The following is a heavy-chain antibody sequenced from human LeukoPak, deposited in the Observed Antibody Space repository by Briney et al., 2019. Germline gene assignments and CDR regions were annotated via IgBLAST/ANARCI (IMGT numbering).Heavy chain of an antibody. CDR1: GGSFSGYY. Sequence: PSETLSLTCAVYGGSFSGYYWSWIRQPPGKGLEWIGEINHSGSTYYNPSLKSRVTISVDRSKNQFSLKLSSVTAADTAVYYCARDHIFDYGGNSGDYWGQGTLVTVSS. CDR2: INHSGST. CDR3: ARDHIFDYGGNSGDY. V-gene: IGHV4-34*01. D-gene: IGHD4-23*01. J-gene: IGHJ4*02.